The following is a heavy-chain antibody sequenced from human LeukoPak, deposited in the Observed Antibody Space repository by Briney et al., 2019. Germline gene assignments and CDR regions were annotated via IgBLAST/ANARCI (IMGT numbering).Heavy chain of an antibody. J-gene: IGHJ4*02. Sequence: PSETLSLTCAVYGGSFSGYYWSWIRQPPGKGLEWIGEINHSGSTNYNPSLKSRVTISVDTSKNQSSLKLSSVTAADTAVYYCARGSILFYDFWSGYYMGPFDYWGQGPWSPSPQ. V-gene: IGHV4-34*01. CDR3: ARGSILFYDFWSGYYMGPFDY. CDR2: INHSGST. CDR1: GGSFSGYY. D-gene: IGHD3-3*01.